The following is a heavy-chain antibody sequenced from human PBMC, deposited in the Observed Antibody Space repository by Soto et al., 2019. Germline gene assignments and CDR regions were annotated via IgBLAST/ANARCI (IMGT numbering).Heavy chain of an antibody. V-gene: IGHV1-69*02. CDR1: GGTFSSXT. CDR3: AGSTSKRFDY. J-gene: IGHJ4*02. Sequence: QVQLVQSGAEVKKPGSSVKVSCKASGGTFSSXTXXXXXXXXXQGLEWMGRITPFLGIANYAQKFQGRVTITADKSTSTAYMELSSLRSEDTAVYYCAGSTSKRFDYWGQGTLVTVSS. D-gene: IGHD2-2*01. CDR2: ITPFLGIA.